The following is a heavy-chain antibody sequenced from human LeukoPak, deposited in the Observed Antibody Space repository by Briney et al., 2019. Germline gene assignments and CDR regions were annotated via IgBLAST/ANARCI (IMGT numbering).Heavy chain of an antibody. V-gene: IGHV4-30-4*07. D-gene: IGHD6-13*01. J-gene: IGHJ5*02. Sequence: SETLSLTCAVSGGSISSGGYSWSWIRQPPGKGLEWIGYIYYSGSTYYNPSLKSRVTISVDTSKNQFSLKLSSVTAADTAVYYCARGNGYSSSWLNWFDPWGQGTLVTVSS. CDR2: IYYSGST. CDR1: GGSISSGGYS. CDR3: ARGNGYSSSWLNWFDP.